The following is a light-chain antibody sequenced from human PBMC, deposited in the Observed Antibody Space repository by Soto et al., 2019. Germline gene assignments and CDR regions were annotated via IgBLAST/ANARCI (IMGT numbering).Light chain of an antibody. J-gene: IGLJ1*01. CDR3: SSYTSSNTPYV. CDR2: DVS. CDR1: SSDIGAYNY. Sequence: QSALTQSASXXXXXXXXXTISCTGTSSDIGAYNYVSWYQQHPGKAPKVMIHDVSNRPSGVSSRFSGSKSGNTASLTISGLQPEDEADYYCSSYTSSNTPYVFGTGTKLTVL. V-gene: IGLV2-14*03.